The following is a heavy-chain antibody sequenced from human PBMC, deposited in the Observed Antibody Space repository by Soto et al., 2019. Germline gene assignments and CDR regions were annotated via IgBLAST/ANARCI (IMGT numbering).Heavy chain of an antibody. D-gene: IGHD3-22*01. CDR1: GRSITRYY. CDR2: IYDNGIT. V-gene: IGHV4-59*12. J-gene: IGHJ4*02. CDR3: ARTYDSNGYANEVDS. Sequence: QVVLPDSGPGLVKPSETLSLTCSVSGRSITRYYWILGRQPPGKGLEWIGYIYDNGITSQNPSLKSRVTLSAETSHKQFSLKLTSVTGAATAVYYCARTYDSNGYANEVDSWGQGILVTVTS.